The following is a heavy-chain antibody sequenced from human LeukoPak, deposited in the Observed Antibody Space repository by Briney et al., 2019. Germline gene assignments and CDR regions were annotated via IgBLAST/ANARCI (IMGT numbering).Heavy chain of an antibody. Sequence: SETLSLTCAVYGGSFSGYYWSWIRQPPGKGLEWIGEINHSGSTNYNPSLKSRVTISVDTSKNQFSLKLSSVTAADTAVYYCAGRSPAVETANAGLDYYFDYLGQGTLVTVSS. CDR1: GGSFSGYY. D-gene: IGHD5-18*01. V-gene: IGHV4-34*01. CDR2: INHSGST. CDR3: AGRSPAVETANAGLDYYFDY. J-gene: IGHJ4*02.